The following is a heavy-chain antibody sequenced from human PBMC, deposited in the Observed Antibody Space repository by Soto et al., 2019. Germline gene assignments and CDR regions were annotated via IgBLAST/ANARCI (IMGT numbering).Heavy chain of an antibody. J-gene: IGHJ4*02. V-gene: IGHV1-2*02. Sequence: ASVKVSCKASGYTFSGFYMHWVRRAPGQGLAWMGWINPISGGTKSAEKFQGRVTMTRDTSISTADMELSRLTADDTAVYYCASAAVTGTAGLDFWGQGTQVTVSS. CDR2: INPISGGT. D-gene: IGHD6-19*01. CDR3: ASAAVTGTAGLDF. CDR1: GYTFSGFY.